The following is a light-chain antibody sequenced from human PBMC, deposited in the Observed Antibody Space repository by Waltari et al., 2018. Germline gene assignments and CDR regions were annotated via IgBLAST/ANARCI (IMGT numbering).Light chain of an antibody. CDR1: SSDVGGSNY. Sequence: QSALTQPRSVSGSPGQSVAISCTGTSSDVGGSNYVSWYQQYPGTAPKLIIYDVTKRPSGVPDLFSGSKSGNTASLTISGLQAEEEADYYCCSYAGTYTPLFGGGTKLTVL. CDR2: DVT. CDR3: CSYAGTYTPL. J-gene: IGLJ2*01. V-gene: IGLV2-11*01.